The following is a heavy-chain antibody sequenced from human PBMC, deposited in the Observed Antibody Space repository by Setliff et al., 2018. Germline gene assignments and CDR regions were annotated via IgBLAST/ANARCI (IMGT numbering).Heavy chain of an antibody. Sequence: GGSLRRSCVTSGFAFTSYDMTWVRQAPGKGLEWVASINNGGVSADYTDSVKGRFTISRDNSRNTLYLQMKSLRAEDTAIYYCATYTITTYYFDYWGHGILVTVSS. J-gene: IGHJ4*01. CDR1: GFAFTSYD. V-gene: IGHV3-23*01. CDR2: INNGGVSA. D-gene: IGHD4-4*01. CDR3: ATYTITTYYFDY.